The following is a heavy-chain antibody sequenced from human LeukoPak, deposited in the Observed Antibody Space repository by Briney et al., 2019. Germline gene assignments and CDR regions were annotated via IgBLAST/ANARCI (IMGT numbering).Heavy chain of an antibody. CDR1: GNSVRSSSFY. CDR3: ATEDVVVPTAAQRPLDY. V-gene: IGHV4-39*02. Sequence: TSETLSLTCTVSGNSVRSSSFYWGWIRQPPGKGLEWIGSIYYSGSAYYNPSLKSRVTISGDASRNQFSLKLNSVTAADTAVYYCATEDVVVPTAAQRPLDYWGQGTLVTVSS. J-gene: IGHJ4*02. CDR2: IYYSGSA. D-gene: IGHD2-2*01.